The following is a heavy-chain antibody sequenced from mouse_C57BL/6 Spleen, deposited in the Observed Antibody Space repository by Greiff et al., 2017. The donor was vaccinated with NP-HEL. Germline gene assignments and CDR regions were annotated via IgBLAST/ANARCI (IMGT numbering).Heavy chain of an antibody. CDR2: IYPGDGDT. CDR1: GYAFSSYW. CDR3: ASPFYYDYGDYAMDY. D-gene: IGHD2-4*01. J-gene: IGHJ4*01. V-gene: IGHV1-80*01. Sequence: QVQLQQSGAELVKPGASVKISCKASGYAFSSYWMNWVKQRPGKGLEWIGQIYPGDGDTNYNGKFKGKATLTADKSSSTAYMQLSSLTSEDSAVYFCASPFYYDYGDYAMDYWGQGTSVTVSS.